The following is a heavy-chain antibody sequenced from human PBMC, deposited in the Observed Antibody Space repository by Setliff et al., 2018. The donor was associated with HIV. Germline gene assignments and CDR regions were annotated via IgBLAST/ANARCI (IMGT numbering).Heavy chain of an antibody. J-gene: IGHJ4*02. V-gene: IGHV4-39*01. D-gene: IGHD3-3*01. Sequence: SETLSLTCAVSGVTFSSNNYYWGWIRQPPGKGLEWIGEINESGSTNYSPSLKSRITISLDTSNNQFSLNLTSLTAADTAVYYCARFLGWRGFDYWGQGTLVTVSS. CDR3: ARFLGWRGFDY. CDR2: INESGST. CDR1: GVTFSSNNYY.